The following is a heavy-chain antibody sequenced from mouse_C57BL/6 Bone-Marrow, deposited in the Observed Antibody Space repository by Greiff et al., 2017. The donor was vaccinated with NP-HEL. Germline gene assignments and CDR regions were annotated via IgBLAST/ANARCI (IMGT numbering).Heavy chain of an antibody. D-gene: IGHD2-3*01. CDR1: GFNIKNTY. CDR2: IDPANGNT. J-gene: IGHJ2*01. Sequence: EVQLQESVAELVRPGASVKLSCTASGFNIKNTYMHWVKQRPEQGLEWIGRIDPANGNTKYAPKFQGKATITADTSSNTAYLQLSSLTSEDTAIYYCARGGYDGYYFPYYFDYWGQGTTLTVSS. CDR3: ARGGYDGYYFPYYFDY. V-gene: IGHV14-3*01.